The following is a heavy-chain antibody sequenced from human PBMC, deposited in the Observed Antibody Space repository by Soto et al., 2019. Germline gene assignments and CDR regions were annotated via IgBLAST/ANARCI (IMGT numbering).Heavy chain of an antibody. Sequence: QVQLVQSGAEVKKPGSSVKVSCKASGGTFSSYAISWVRQAPGQGLEWMGGISPIFGTANYAQKFQGRVTITADESTSTAYMELSSLRAEDTAVYYCARGGYSYVTQAFDIWGQGTMVTVSS. CDR2: ISPIFGTA. V-gene: IGHV1-69*01. CDR3: ARGGYSYVTQAFDI. J-gene: IGHJ3*02. D-gene: IGHD5-18*01. CDR1: GGTFSSYA.